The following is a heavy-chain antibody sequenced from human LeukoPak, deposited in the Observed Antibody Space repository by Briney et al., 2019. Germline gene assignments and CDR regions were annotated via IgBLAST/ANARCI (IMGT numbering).Heavy chain of an antibody. CDR3: ARDQRPVYDSSGYRAGGWFDP. D-gene: IGHD3-22*01. CDR2: ISYDGSNK. Sequence: GGSLRLSCAASGFTFSSYAMHWVRQAPGKGLEWVAVISYDGSNKYYADSVKGRFTISRDNSKNTLYLQMNSLRAEDTAVYYCARDQRPVYDSSGYRAGGWFDPWGQGTLVTVSS. CDR1: GFTFSSYA. J-gene: IGHJ5*02. V-gene: IGHV3-30*04.